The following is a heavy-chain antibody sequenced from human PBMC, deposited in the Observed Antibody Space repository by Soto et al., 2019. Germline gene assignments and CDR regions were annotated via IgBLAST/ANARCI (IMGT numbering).Heavy chain of an antibody. CDR2: ISGSGGST. CDR3: AKDQPRIVVVPAAIDY. J-gene: IGHJ4*02. Sequence: GGSLRLSCAASGFTFSSYAMSWVRQAPGKGLEWVSAISGSGGSTYYADSVKGRFTISRDNSKNTLYLQMNSLRAEDTAVYYCAKDQPRIVVVPAAIDYWGQGTLVTVSS. V-gene: IGHV3-23*01. CDR1: GFTFSSYA. D-gene: IGHD2-2*02.